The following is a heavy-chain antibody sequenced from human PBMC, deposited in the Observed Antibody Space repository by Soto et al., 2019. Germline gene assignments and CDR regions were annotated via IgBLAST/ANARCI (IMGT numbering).Heavy chain of an antibody. D-gene: IGHD5-12*01. CDR3: ARDGDGYNY. CDR1: GASVSSGSYY. CDR2: IYYTGGT. J-gene: IGHJ4*02. Sequence: QVQLRESGPRLVKPSETLSLTCTVSGASVSSGSYYWSWIRQPPGKGLEWVGYIYYTGGTKYSPSLKXRXSXXAATSKNQFSLKLSSVTAADTAVYYCARDGDGYNYWGQGILVTVSS. V-gene: IGHV4-61*01.